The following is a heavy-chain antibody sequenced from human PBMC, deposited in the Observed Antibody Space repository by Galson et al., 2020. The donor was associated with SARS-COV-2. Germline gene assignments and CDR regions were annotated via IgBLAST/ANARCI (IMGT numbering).Heavy chain of an antibody. CDR1: GGSISSYY. D-gene: IGHD1-1*01. V-gene: IGHV4-59*01. CDR2: IYYSGST. Sequence: ASETLSLTCTVSGGSISSYYWSWIRQPPGKGLEWIGYIYYSGSTNYNPSLKSRVTISVDTSKNQFSLKLSSVTAADTAVYYCARGKRTGFDYWGQGTLVTVSS. J-gene: IGHJ4*02. CDR3: ARGKRTGFDY.